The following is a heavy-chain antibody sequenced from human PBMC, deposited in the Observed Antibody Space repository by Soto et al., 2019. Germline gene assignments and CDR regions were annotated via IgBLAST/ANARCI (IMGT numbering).Heavy chain of an antibody. Sequence: PVEVTCKASGYPFSYNPIHWLRRATGQGLEWMGRINPKSDDTNYAQKFQGRVTMTRDTSIDTAYLELTGLTSDDTATYYCARKHSLDYIRWGLDPWGQGTLVTVSS. CDR1: GYPFSYNP. CDR2: INPKSDDT. J-gene: IGHJ5*02. D-gene: IGHD4-4*01. V-gene: IGHV1-2*02. CDR3: ARKHSLDYIRWGLDP.